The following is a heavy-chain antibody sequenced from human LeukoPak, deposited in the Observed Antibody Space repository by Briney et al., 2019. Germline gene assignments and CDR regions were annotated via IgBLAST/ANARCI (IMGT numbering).Heavy chain of an antibody. V-gene: IGHV3-23*01. CDR3: AKGPLYYYDSSGYYYSYYYGMDV. J-gene: IGHJ6*02. Sequence: PGGSLRLFCAASGFTFSSYAMRWVRQAPGKGLEWVSAISGSGGSTYYADSVKGRFTISRDNSKNTLYLQMNSLRAEDTAVYYCAKGPLYYYDSSGYYYSYYYGMDVWGQGTTVTVSS. CDR2: ISGSGGST. D-gene: IGHD3-22*01. CDR1: GFTFSSYA.